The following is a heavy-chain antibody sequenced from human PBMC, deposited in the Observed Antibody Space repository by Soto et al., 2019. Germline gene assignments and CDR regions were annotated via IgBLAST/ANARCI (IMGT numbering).Heavy chain of an antibody. D-gene: IGHD3-3*01. V-gene: IGHV1-58*02. CDR2: IVVGSGNT. Sequence: SVKVSCKASGFTFTSSAMQWVRQARGQRLEWIGWIVVGSGNTNYAQKFQERVTITRDMSTSTAYMELSSLRSEDTAVYYCAAEDLLRFLEGSFRYFDYWGQGTLVTVSS. J-gene: IGHJ4*02. CDR1: GFTFTSSA. CDR3: AAEDLLRFLEGSFRYFDY.